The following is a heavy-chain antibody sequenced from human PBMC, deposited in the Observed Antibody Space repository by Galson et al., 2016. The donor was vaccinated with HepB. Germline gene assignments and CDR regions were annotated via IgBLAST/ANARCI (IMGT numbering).Heavy chain of an antibody. CDR1: GFNFADAW. J-gene: IGHJ4*02. CDR2: IKGKTAVGTT. Sequence: SLRLSCAASGFNFADAWMNWVRQAPGKGLEWVGRIKGKTAVGTTDYAAPVKGRFTISRDDSKNTLYLQMNSLKTEDTAMYYCVTRGGENNWGPGTLVTVSS. V-gene: IGHV3-15*01. D-gene: IGHD2-21*01. CDR3: VTRGGENN.